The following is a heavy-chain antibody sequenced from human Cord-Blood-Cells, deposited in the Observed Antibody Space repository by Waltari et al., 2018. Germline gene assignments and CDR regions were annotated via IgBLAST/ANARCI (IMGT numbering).Heavy chain of an antibody. CDR2: ISGSGGST. V-gene: IGHV3-23*01. CDR1: AFNFSSYA. Sequence: EVQLLASGGCLVQPGGSLRPSCAASAFNFSSYAIRWVRQAPGKGLEWVSAISGSGGSTYYADSVKGRFTISRDKSKNTLYLQMNSLRAEDTAVYYCAKGITMVQGVFDYWGQGTLVTVSS. J-gene: IGHJ4*02. CDR3: AKGITMVQGVFDY. D-gene: IGHD3-10*01.